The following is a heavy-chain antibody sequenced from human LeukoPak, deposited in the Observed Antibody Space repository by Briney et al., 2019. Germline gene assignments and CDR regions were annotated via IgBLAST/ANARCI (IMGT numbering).Heavy chain of an antibody. J-gene: IGHJ4*02. D-gene: IGHD3-9*01. Sequence: PGGSLRLSCAAYGFTVSSNYMSWVRQAPGKGLEWVSVISSSGATTYYADSVKGRFTISRDSAKNSLYLQMNSLRAEDTAAYYCARDLTLWGQGTLVTVSS. CDR1: GFTVSSNY. CDR2: ISSSGATT. V-gene: IGHV3-11*01. CDR3: ARDLTL.